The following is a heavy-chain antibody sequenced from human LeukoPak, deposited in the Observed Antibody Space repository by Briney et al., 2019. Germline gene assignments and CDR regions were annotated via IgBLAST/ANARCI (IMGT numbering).Heavy chain of an antibody. D-gene: IGHD4-23*01. J-gene: IGHJ4*02. CDR1: GYTLTELS. Sequence: ASVKVSCKVSGYTLTELSMHWVRQAPGQGLEWMGGIIPIFGTANYAQKFQGRVTITADESTSTAYMELSSLRSEDTAVYYCARGGPHDYGGTGDYFDYWGQGTLVTVSS. V-gene: IGHV1-69*13. CDR2: IIPIFGTA. CDR3: ARGGPHDYGGTGDYFDY.